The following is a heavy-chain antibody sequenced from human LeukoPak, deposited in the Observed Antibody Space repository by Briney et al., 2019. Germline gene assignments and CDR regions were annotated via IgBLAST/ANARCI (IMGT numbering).Heavy chain of an antibody. J-gene: IGHJ6*03. CDR3: ARHLDGYNYYYYYYMDV. CDR1: GGSISSSSYY. Sequence: PSETLSLTCTVSGGSISSSSYYWGWIRQPPGKGLEWIGSIYYSGSTYYNPSLKSRVTISVDTSKNQFSLKLSSVTAADTAVYYCARHLDGYNYYYYYYMDVWGKGTTVTVSS. D-gene: IGHD5-24*01. CDR2: IYYSGST. V-gene: IGHV4-39*01.